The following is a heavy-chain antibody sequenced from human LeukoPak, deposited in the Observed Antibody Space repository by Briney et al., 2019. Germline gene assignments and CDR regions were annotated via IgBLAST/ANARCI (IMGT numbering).Heavy chain of an antibody. CDR2: INPNSGGT. D-gene: IGHD3-22*01. CDR3: ARGDQVVMDYYYYYMDV. CDR1: GYTFTGYY. Sequence: ASVKVSCKASGYTFTGYYMHWVRQAPGQGLEWMGWINPNSGGTNYAQKFQGRVTMTRDMSTSTVYMELSSLRSEDTAVYYCARGDQVVMDYYYYYMDVWGKGTTVTVSS. J-gene: IGHJ6*03. V-gene: IGHV1-2*02.